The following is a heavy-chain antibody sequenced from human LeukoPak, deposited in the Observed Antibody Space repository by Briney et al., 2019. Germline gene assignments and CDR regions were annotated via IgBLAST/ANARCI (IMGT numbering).Heavy chain of an antibody. Sequence: PGGSLRLSCAASGFTFSSYGMHWVRQAPGKGLEWVAVISYDGSNKYYADSVKGRFTISRDNSKNTLYLQMNSLRAEDTAVYYCAKSLSTGTRKKTYYYYGMDVWGQGTTVTVSS. CDR3: AKSLSTGTRKKTYYYYGMDV. D-gene: IGHD1-7*01. V-gene: IGHV3-30*18. CDR2: ISYDGSNK. CDR1: GFTFSSYG. J-gene: IGHJ6*02.